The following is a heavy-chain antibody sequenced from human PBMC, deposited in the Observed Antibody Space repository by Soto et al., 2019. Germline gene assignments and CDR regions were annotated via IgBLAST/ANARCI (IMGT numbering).Heavy chain of an antibody. CDR2: IYYSGST. Sequence: SETLSLTCTVSGGSISSGGYYWSWIRQHPGKGLEWIGYIYYSGSTYYNPSLKSRVTISVDTSKNQFSLKLSSVTAADTAVYYCASHYYYDSSGYWGWFDPWGQGALVTVSS. J-gene: IGHJ5*02. CDR3: ASHYYYDSSGYWGWFDP. V-gene: IGHV4-31*03. D-gene: IGHD3-22*01. CDR1: GGSISSGGYY.